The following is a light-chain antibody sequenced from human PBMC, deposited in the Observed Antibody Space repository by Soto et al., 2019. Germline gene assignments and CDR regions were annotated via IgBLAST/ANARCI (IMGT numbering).Light chain of an antibody. CDR3: QQYNDWPPFT. J-gene: IGKJ3*01. CDR2: GAS. Sequence: EIVMTQSPATLSVSPGERATLSCRASQTVSVNLAWYQQKPGQAPRLPIYGASTRATGVPARCSGSGSGTEFTLTISSLQSEDFAVYYCQQYNDWPPFTFGPGTRVDIK. CDR1: QTVSVN. V-gene: IGKV3-15*01.